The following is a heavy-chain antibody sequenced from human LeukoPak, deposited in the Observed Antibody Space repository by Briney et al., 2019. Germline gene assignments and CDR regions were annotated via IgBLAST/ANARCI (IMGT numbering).Heavy chain of an antibody. CDR1: RGFFSGHY. CDR3: ARRLGSRLIDP. D-gene: IGHD6-13*01. CDR2: INHSGST. V-gene: IGHV4-34*01. J-gene: IGHJ5*02. Sequence: PSETLSLTCSVNRGFFSGHYWTWLRQSPGKGLEWIGEINHSGSTNYNPSLKSRVTISVDTSKNQFSLKLSSVTAADTAVYYCARRLGSRLIDPWGQGTLVTVSS.